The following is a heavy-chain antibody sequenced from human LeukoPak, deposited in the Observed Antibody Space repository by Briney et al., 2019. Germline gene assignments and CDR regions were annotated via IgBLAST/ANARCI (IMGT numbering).Heavy chain of an antibody. J-gene: IGHJ6*03. Sequence: ASVKVSCKASGYSFTGYYLDWVRQAPGQGLEWMGWINPKSGGTNYAQKFPGRVTMTRDTSISTAYMELSSLRSEDTAVYYCATGGYSYGGSTYYYYYMDVWGKGTTVTVSS. D-gene: IGHD5-18*01. CDR3: ATGGYSYGGSTYYYYYMDV. CDR1: GYSFTGYY. CDR2: INPKSGGT. V-gene: IGHV1-2*02.